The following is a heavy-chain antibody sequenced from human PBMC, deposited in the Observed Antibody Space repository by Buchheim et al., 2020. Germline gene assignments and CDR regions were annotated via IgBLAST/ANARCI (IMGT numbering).Heavy chain of an antibody. CDR2: ISYDGSNK. D-gene: IGHD3-10*01. J-gene: IGHJ4*02. V-gene: IGHV3-30-3*01. CDR3: ARSYYYGSGSYPDY. Sequence: QVQLVESGGGVVQPGRSLRLSCAASGFTFSSYAMHWVRQAPGKGLKWVAVISYDGSNKYYADSVKGRFTXCRDNPKNTLYMQMNSLRAEDTAVYYCARSYYYGSGSYPDYWGQGTL. CDR1: GFTFSSYA.